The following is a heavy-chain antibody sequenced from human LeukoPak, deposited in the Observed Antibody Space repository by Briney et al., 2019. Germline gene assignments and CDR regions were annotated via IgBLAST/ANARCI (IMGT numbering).Heavy chain of an antibody. CDR1: GFTFSSYG. D-gene: IGHD2-2*02. J-gene: IGHJ4*02. V-gene: IGHV3-30*02. CDR3: AKDWVVVVPAAKPDY. CDR2: IRYDGSNK. Sequence: GGSLRLSCAASGFTFSSYGMHWVRQAPGKGLEWVAFIRYDGSNKYYADSVKGRFTISRDNSKNTLYLQMNSLRAEDTAVYYRAKDWVVVVPAAKPDYWGREPWSPSPQ.